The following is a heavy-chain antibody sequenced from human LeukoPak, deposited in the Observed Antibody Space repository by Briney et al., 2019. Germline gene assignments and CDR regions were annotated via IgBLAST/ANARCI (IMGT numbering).Heavy chain of an antibody. D-gene: IGHD3-22*01. CDR2: ISGSGGST. CDR3: AREGGSGYPSRFHYGMDV. J-gene: IGHJ6*02. Sequence: GGSLRLSCAASGFTFRTYAMSWVRQAPGKGLEWVSAISGSGGSTYYVDSVKGRFTISRDNAKNSLYLQMNSLRAEDTAVYYCAREGGSGYPSRFHYGMDVWGQGTTVTVSS. CDR1: GFTFRTYA. V-gene: IGHV3-23*01.